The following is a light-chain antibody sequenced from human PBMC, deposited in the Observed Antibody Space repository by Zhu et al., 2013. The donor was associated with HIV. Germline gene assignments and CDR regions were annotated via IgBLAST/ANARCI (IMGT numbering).Light chain of an antibody. J-gene: IGLJ2*01. CDR2: DDS. Sequence: SYVLTQPPSVSVAPGKTATITCVGNDIGSRSLHWYQQKPGQAPVLVVYDDSARPSGIPERFSGSNSGNTATLTISRVEVGDEADYHCQVWDRDSDHVLFGGGTKLTVL. CDR3: QVWDRDSDHVL. V-gene: IGLV3-21*03. CDR1: DIGSRS.